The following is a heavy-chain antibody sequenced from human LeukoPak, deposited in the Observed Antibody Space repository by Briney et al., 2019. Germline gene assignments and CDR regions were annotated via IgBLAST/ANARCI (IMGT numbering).Heavy chain of an antibody. V-gene: IGHV4-59*01. CDR3: ARVNCTNGVCYNSRGWFDP. CDR2: IHYSGSA. J-gene: IGHJ5*02. Sequence: SETLSLTCTVSGGSNSSDYWSWIRQPPGKGLEWIGYIHYSGSANYKPSLKSRVIISVDKSKNQFSLRLSSVTAADTAVYYCARVNCTNGVCYNSRGWFDPWGQGTLVTVSS. CDR1: GGSNSSDY. D-gene: IGHD2-8*01.